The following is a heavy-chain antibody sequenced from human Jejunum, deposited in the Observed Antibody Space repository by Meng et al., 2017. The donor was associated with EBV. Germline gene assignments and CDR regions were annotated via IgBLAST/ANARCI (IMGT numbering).Heavy chain of an antibody. J-gene: IGHJ4*02. CDR2: IYYSGNT. CDR1: GGSVSTASYY. V-gene: IGHV4-61*01. CDR3: ARVVDYYERSGYPDF. D-gene: IGHD3-22*01. Sequence: HVHLQDSGPGLVKPSETLSLTCTGSGGSVSTASYYWSWIRQSPGKGLEWIGYIYYSGNTNYNPSLKSRATITVDTSKNQFSLKLSSVTAADTAVYYCARVVDYYERSGYPDFWGQGTLVTVSS.